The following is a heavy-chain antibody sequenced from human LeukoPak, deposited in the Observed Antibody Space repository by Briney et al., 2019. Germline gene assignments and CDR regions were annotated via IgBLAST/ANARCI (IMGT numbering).Heavy chain of an antibody. CDR3: ARGEYYGSGSYYPGDY. J-gene: IGHJ4*02. Sequence: LRLSCTASGFTFSNFWMGWIRQHPGKGLEWIGYIHNSGSTYYNPSLKSPVSISVDTSKSHFSLRLSSVTAADTAVYYCARGEYYGSGSYYPGDYWGQGTLVTVSS. V-gene: IGHV4-31*01. CDR1: GFTFSNFW. CDR2: IHNSGST. D-gene: IGHD3-10*01.